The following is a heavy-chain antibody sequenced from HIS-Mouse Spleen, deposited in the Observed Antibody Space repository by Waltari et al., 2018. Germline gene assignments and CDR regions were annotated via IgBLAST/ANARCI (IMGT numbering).Heavy chain of an antibody. CDR2: IDWDADK. CDR3: ARIAEGYSSGWYAFDY. CDR1: GFSLSTSGMF. V-gene: IGHV2-70*15. D-gene: IGHD6-19*01. Sequence: QVTLRESGPALVKPTQTLTLTCTFSGFSLSTSGMFVSWLRPPPGKALEWLARIDWDADKYYSTSLKTRLTISKDTSKNQVVLTMTNMDPVDTATYYCARIAEGYSSGWYAFDYWGQGTLVTVSS. J-gene: IGHJ4*02.